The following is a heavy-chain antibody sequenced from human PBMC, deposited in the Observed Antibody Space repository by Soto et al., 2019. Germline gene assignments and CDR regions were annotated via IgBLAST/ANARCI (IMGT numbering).Heavy chain of an antibody. Sequence: SETLSLTCAVYGGSFSGYYWSWIRQPPGKGLEWIGEINHSGSTNYNPSLKSRVTISVDTSKNQFSLKLSSVTAADTAVYYCARKPSSTSCYYEDLCYYYYMDVWGKGTTVTVSS. J-gene: IGHJ6*03. CDR3: ARKPSSTSCYYEDLCYYYYMDV. CDR1: GGSFSGYY. V-gene: IGHV4-34*01. CDR2: INHSGST. D-gene: IGHD2-2*01.